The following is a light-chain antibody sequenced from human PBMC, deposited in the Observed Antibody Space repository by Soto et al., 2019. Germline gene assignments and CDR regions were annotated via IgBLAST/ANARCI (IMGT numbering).Light chain of an antibody. V-gene: IGKV1-5*03. J-gene: IGKJ1*01. CDR2: KAS. Sequence: DIQMTQSPSTLSGSVGDRVTITCRASQTISSWLAWYQQKPGKAPKLLIYKASTIKSGVASWFSGSGSGKEFLLTISLLQADDFATYCRQHYNSYSEAFGQGTKVELK. CDR3: QHYNSYSEA. CDR1: QTISSW.